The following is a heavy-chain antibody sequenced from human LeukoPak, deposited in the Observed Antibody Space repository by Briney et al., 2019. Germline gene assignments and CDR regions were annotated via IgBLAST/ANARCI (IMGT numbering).Heavy chain of an antibody. CDR3: ARVGYSSGWYAGYFDY. J-gene: IGHJ4*02. D-gene: IGHD6-19*01. CDR1: GYTFTGYY. Sequence: ASVKVSCKASGYTFTGYYMHWVRQAPGQGLEWMGWINPNSGGTNYAQKFQGRVTMTRDTSISTAYMELSRLRSDDTAVYYCARVGYSSGWYAGYFDYWGQGTLVTVSS. CDR2: INPNSGGT. V-gene: IGHV1-2*02.